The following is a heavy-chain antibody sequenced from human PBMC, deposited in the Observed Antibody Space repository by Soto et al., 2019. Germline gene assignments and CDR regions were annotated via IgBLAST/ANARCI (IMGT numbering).Heavy chain of an antibody. J-gene: IGHJ4*02. CDR3: NVGGGEY. CDR1: GFTVSGSA. D-gene: IGHD3-10*01. V-gene: IGHV3-73*02. Sequence: EVQVVESGGGLVQPGGSLKLSCAASGFTVSGSAMHWVRQASGKGLEWVGRIRNKVDDYATAYSASVEGRFSISRDDSKNSAYLQMNSLTTDDTAVYYCNVGGGEYWGQGTLVTVSS. CDR2: IRNKVDDYAT.